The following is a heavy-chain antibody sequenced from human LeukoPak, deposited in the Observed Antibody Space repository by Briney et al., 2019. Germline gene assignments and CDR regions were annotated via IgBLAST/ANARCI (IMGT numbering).Heavy chain of an antibody. J-gene: IGHJ5*02. D-gene: IGHD3-10*01. CDR3: AKGPAMVRGTFDP. V-gene: IGHV3-30*02. Sequence: GGSLRLSCAASGFTFSSYGMHWVRQAPGKGLEWVAFIRYDGSNKYYADSVKGRFTISRDNSKNTLYLQMNSLRTEETAVYYCAKGPAMVRGTFDPWGQGTLVTVSS. CDR1: GFTFSSYG. CDR2: IRYDGSNK.